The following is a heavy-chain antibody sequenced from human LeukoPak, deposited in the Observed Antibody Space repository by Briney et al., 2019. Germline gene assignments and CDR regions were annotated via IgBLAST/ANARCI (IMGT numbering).Heavy chain of an antibody. V-gene: IGHV3-23*01. CDR1: GFSFSSYA. CDR2: ISGSGGYT. Sequence: GGSLRLSCAASGFSFSSYAMTWVRQGPGKGLEWVSGISGSGGYTYHADSVKGRFTISRDNSKNTLYLQMNSLRAEDTAVYYCARGTKYSSSWYSALHPTFDYWGQGTLVTVSS. CDR3: ARGTKYSSSWYSALHPTFDY. D-gene: IGHD6-13*01. J-gene: IGHJ4*02.